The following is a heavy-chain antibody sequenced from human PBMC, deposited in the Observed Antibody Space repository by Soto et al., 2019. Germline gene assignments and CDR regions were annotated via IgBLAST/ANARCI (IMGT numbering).Heavy chain of an antibody. CDR3: ARDLEALDCSGGSCYSVN. CDR2: IIPIFGTA. Sequence: ASVKVSCKASGGTFSSYAISWVRQAPGQGLEWMGGIIPIFGTANYAQKFQGRVTITADESTSTAYMELSSLRSEDTAVYYCARDLEALDCSGGSCYSVNWGQGTLVTVSS. V-gene: IGHV1-69*13. D-gene: IGHD2-15*01. J-gene: IGHJ4*02. CDR1: GGTFSSYA.